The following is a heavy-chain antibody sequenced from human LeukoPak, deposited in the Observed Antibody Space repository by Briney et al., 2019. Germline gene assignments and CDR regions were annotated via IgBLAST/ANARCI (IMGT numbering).Heavy chain of an antibody. J-gene: IGHJ1*01. CDR2: IYHSGST. D-gene: IGHD6-13*01. Sequence: PSETLSLTCAVSGGSISSSNWWSWVRQPPGKGLEWIGEIYHSGSTNYNPSLKSRVTISVDKSKNQFSLKLSSVTAADTAVYYCARDETLQQLVPFQHWGQGTLVTVSS. V-gene: IGHV4-4*02. CDR3: ARDETLQQLVPFQH. CDR1: GGSISSSNW.